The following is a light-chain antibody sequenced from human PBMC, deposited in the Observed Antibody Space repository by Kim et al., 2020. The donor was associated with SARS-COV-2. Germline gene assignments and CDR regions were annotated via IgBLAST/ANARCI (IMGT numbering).Light chain of an antibody. J-gene: IGLJ2*01. CDR1: NIGIKS. CDR2: DDS. V-gene: IGLV3-21*03. CDR3: QVWDSSSDHVV. Sequence: APGKAARFPCGRNNIGIKSVHWSQWKPGQAPWLVVFDDSDRPSGIPERFSGSNSGNTATLTISRVEAGDEADYYCQVWDSSSDHVVFGGGTQLTVL.